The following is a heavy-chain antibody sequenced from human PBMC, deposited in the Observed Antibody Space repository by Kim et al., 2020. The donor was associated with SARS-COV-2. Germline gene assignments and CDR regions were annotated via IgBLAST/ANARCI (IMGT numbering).Heavy chain of an antibody. CDR1: GGSFSGYY. Sequence: SETLSLTCAVYGGSFSGYYWSWIRQPPGKGLEWIGEINHSGSTNYNPSLKSRVTISVDTPKNQFSLKLSSVTAADTAVSYCASLEITIENPWGQGTLVTV. CDR3: ASLEITIENP. V-gene: IGHV4-34*01. D-gene: IGHD3-9*01. J-gene: IGHJ5*02. CDR2: INHSGST.